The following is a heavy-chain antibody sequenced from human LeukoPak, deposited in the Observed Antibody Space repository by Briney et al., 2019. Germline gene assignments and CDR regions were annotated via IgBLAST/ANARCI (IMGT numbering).Heavy chain of an antibody. CDR2: IYTSGST. D-gene: IGHD3-22*01. CDR1: GGSISSGSCY. V-gene: IGHV4-61*02. J-gene: IGHJ4*02. Sequence: SETLSLTCTVSGGSISSGSCYWRWIRQPAGKGLEWIGRIYTSGSTNYNPSLKSRVTISVDTSKNQCSLKLSSVTAADTAVYYCARTYYYDSSGYYSLDYWGQGTLVTVSS. CDR3: ARTYYYDSSGYYSLDY.